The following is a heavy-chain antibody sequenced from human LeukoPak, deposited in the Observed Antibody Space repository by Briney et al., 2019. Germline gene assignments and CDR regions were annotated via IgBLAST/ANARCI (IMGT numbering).Heavy chain of an antibody. Sequence: GASVKVSCKTSGYSFTSQDMHWVRQAPGQGLEWMGWINTNTGNPTYAQDFTGRFVFSLDTSVSTAYLQITSLKADDTAVYYCARARFCSGGSCYSPFDYWGQGTLITVSS. CDR3: ARARFCSGGSCYSPFDY. CDR2: INTNTGNP. V-gene: IGHV7-4-1*02. J-gene: IGHJ4*02. D-gene: IGHD2-15*01. CDR1: GYSFTSQD.